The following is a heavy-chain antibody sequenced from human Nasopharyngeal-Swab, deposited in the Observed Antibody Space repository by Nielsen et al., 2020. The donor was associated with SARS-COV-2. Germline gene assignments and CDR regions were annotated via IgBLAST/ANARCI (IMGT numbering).Heavy chain of an antibody. CDR3: GRYGYNAALDY. V-gene: IGHV3-7*01. CDR2: IKQDGSEK. CDR1: GFTFSDNW. D-gene: IGHD5-24*01. Sequence: GGSLRLSFAASGFTFSDNWISWVRQAPGKGLEWVANIKQDGSEKFYVDSVKGRFTISRDKAKNSLYLQMNTLRVEDTAVYYCGRYGYNAALDYWGQGTLVTVSS. J-gene: IGHJ4*02.